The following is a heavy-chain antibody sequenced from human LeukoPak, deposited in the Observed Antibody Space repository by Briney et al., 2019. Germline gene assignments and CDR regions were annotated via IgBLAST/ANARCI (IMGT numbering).Heavy chain of an antibody. J-gene: IGHJ3*02. CDR3: ARDYDSSGYTGAFDI. D-gene: IGHD3-22*01. V-gene: IGHV3-21*01. CDR2: SSSSSSYI. CDR1: GFTFSSYS. Sequence: GGSLRLSCAASGFTFSSYSMNWVRQAPGKGLEWVSSSSSSSSYIYYADSVKGRFTISRDNAKNSLYLQMNSLRAEDTAVYYCARDYDSSGYTGAFDIWGQGTMVTVSS.